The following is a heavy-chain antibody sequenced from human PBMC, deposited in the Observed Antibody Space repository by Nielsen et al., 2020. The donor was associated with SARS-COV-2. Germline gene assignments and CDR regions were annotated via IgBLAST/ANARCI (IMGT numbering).Heavy chain of an antibody. V-gene: IGHV3-23*01. D-gene: IGHD2-2*03. CDR3: AKDFHGSVADFFGN. J-gene: IGHJ4*02. Sequence: GEPLKISCTASGFTFSNSAMSWVRQTSGKGLEWVSSISGSGDRTDYADSVKGRVIISRDNSKNTLHLQMNSLRAEDTALYFCAKDFHGSVADFFGNWGQGTLVTVSS. CDR1: GFTFSNSA. CDR2: ISGSGDRT.